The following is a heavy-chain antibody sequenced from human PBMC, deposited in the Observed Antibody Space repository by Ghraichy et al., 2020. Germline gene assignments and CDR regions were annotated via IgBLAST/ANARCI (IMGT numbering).Heavy chain of an antibody. CDR2: ISSNGGNT. CDR1: GFTFSTYA. V-gene: IGHV3-64*01. CDR3: AKNRGCGGDCYSTYYYYYMDV. J-gene: IGHJ6*03. D-gene: IGHD2-21*01. Sequence: GGSLRLSCAASGFTFSTYAMHWVRQAPGKGLEYVSTISSNGGNTYYANSVRGRFTISRDNSKNTLYLQMGSLRADDMAVYYCAKNRGCGGDCYSTYYYYYMDVWGKGTTVTVSS.